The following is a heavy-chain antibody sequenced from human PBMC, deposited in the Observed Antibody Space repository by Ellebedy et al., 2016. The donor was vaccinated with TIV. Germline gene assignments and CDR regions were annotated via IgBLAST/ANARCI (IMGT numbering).Heavy chain of an antibody. D-gene: IGHD6-13*01. V-gene: IGHV1-18*01. Sequence: ASVKVSCXASGYTFTSYGITWVRQAPGQGLEWMGWISAYNGDTDYAQKFQGRVTMTTDTSTSTTYMELRSLRSDDTAVYYCARTGIAAAGKPLDYWGQGTLVTVSS. J-gene: IGHJ4*02. CDR2: ISAYNGDT. CDR1: GYTFTSYG. CDR3: ARTGIAAAGKPLDY.